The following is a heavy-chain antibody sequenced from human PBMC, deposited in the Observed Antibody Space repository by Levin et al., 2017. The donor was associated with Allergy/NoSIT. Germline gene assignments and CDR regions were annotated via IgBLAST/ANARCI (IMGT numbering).Heavy chain of an antibody. Sequence: GGSLRLSCAASGFTFDDYGMSWVRQAPGKGLEWVSGINWNGGSTGYADSVKGRLTISRAHAKTSLYLPMNSLRAEDTALYHCARHRFTMNIHDGFDIWGQGTMVIVSS. V-gene: IGHV3-20*01. D-gene: IGHD2/OR15-2a*01. CDR2: INWNGGST. J-gene: IGHJ3*02. CDR1: GFTFDDYG. CDR3: ARHRFTMNIHDGFDI.